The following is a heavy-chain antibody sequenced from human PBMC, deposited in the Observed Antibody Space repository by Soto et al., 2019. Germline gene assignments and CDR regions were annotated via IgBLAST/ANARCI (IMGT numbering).Heavy chain of an antibody. D-gene: IGHD3-3*01. J-gene: IGHJ3*02. CDR2: IYSGGST. Sequence: GWSLRLSCAASGFTVSRNYMSWVRQAPGKGLEWVSFIYSGGSTYYADSVKGRFTISRDNSKNTLYLQMNSLSAEDTAVYYCARDHSSGTTYAFDIWDEGTTVAVSS. CDR1: GFTVSRNY. CDR3: ARDHSSGTTYAFDI. V-gene: IGHV3-53*01.